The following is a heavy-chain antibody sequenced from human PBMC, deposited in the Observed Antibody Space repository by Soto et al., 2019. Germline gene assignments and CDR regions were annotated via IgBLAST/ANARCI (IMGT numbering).Heavy chain of an antibody. V-gene: IGHV4-39*01. CDR2: VYYNGSP. CDR1: RGSIQSSTYY. Sequence: QLQLQESGPGLVKPSETLSLTCTVSRGSIQSSTYYWGWIRQPPGKGLEWIGTVYYNGSPYFNPSLKSRLTLSADPSQNQFSLRLASVTAADTAVYYCARQTYLMYFDIWGQGTMVTVSS. J-gene: IGHJ3*02. CDR3: ARQTYLMYFDI. D-gene: IGHD2-8*01.